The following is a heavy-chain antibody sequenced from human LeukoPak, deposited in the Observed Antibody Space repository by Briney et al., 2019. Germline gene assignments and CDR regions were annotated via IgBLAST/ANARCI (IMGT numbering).Heavy chain of an antibody. D-gene: IGHD6-13*01. CDR1: GFTLSNHW. V-gene: IGHV3-7*01. Sequence: AGGSLRLSCAASGFTLSNHWMIWVRQAPGKGLECVANIKQDGTEKYYLDSVKGRFTISRDNAKNSLYLQMNSLRAEDTAVYYCARDLYSSSWYPYYYYGMDVWGQGTTVTVSS. CDR3: ARDLYSSSWYPYYYYGMDV. J-gene: IGHJ6*02. CDR2: IKQDGTEK.